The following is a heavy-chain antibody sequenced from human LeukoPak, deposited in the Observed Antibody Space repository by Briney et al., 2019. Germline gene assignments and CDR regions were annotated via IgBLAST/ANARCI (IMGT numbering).Heavy chain of an antibody. D-gene: IGHD3-16*01. CDR1: GFSFRSHG. V-gene: IGHV3-23*01. Sequence: GGSLRLSCAASGFSFRSHGMNWVRQAPGKGLEWVSGISPRGDITYYKDSVRGRVTISRDNFKNTVSLQLNSLRAEDTAMYYCAKDDDWGRFNHWGQGTLVTVSS. CDR3: AKDDDWGRFNH. CDR2: ISPRGDIT. J-gene: IGHJ1*01.